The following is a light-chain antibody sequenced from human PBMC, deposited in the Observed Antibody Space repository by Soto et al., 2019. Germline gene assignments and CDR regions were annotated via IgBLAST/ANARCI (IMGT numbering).Light chain of an antibody. CDR2: GVS. J-gene: IGKJ4*01. CDR1: QSVSSY. Sequence: EIVLTQSTATLSLSPGERATLCGRASQSVSSYLAWYQQRPGQAPRLLIYGVSTRATGIPARFSGSGSGTEFTLTISSLQSEDFAVYYCQQYNNWPLTFGGGTKV. CDR3: QQYNNWPLT. V-gene: IGKV3-15*01.